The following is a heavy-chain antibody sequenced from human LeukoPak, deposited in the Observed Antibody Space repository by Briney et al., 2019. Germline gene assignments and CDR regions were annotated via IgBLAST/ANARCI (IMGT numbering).Heavy chain of an antibody. CDR2: INISGSS. Sequence: SETLSLTCTVSGGSISSYYWSWIRQPAGKGLEWIGRINISGSSNYNPSLRSRVTMSVDTSKNQLSLNLSSVTAADTAVYYCARVGGGPRWLDPWGQGTLVTVSS. V-gene: IGHV4-4*07. CDR1: GGSISSYY. CDR3: ARVGGGPRWLDP. J-gene: IGHJ5*02. D-gene: IGHD6-25*01.